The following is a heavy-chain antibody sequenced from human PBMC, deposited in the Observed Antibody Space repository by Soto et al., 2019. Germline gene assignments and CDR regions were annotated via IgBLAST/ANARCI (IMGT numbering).Heavy chain of an antibody. Sequence: QVQLAQSGAEVKKPGASVKVSCKASGYTFTSYGINWVRQAPGQGLEWMGWISVYNGNTNYAQKFQGRVTMTTDTSTSTAYMELRSLRSDDTAVYYCARDHGRSGWFRESYGMDVWGQGTTVTVSS. CDR2: ISVYNGNT. V-gene: IGHV1-18*04. CDR1: GYTFTSYG. D-gene: IGHD6-19*01. CDR3: ARDHGRSGWFRESYGMDV. J-gene: IGHJ6*02.